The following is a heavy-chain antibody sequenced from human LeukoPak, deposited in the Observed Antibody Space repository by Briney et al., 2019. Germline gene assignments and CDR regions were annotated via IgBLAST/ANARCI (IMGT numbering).Heavy chain of an antibody. CDR2: INPIDSET. CDR1: GSIXIXNX. J-gene: IGHJ3*02. Sequence: GSIXIXNXXGWVRXVPGXXVXWXGIINPIDSETRVSPSLQGQATMSVDKSMNTAYLQWSSLQASDSAMYYCARLVNGNWNDGFDIWGQGTMVIVSS. D-gene: IGHD1-1*01. V-gene: IGHV5-51*01. CDR3: ARLVNGNWNDGFDI.